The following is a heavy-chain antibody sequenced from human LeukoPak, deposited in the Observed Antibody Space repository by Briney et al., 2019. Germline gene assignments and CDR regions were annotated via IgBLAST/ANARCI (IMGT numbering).Heavy chain of an antibody. CDR2: IRSSSSYI. V-gene: IGHV3-21*01. CDR1: GFTFSSYS. D-gene: IGHD6-13*01. CDR3: ARVWGIAAAGKYYFDY. Sequence: GGSLRLSCAASGFTFSSYSMNWVRQAPGKGLEWVSSIRSSSSYIYYADSVKGRFTISRDNAKNSLYLQMNSLRAEDTAVYYCARVWGIAAAGKYYFDYWGQGTLVTVSS. J-gene: IGHJ4*02.